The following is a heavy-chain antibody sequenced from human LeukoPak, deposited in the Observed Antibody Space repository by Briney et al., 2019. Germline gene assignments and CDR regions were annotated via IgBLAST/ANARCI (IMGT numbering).Heavy chain of an antibody. CDR1: GGSISSYY. V-gene: IGHV4-59*01. Sequence: MASETLSLTCTVSGGSISSYYWSWIRQPPGKGLEWIGYIYYSGSTNYNPSLKSRVTISVDTSKNQFSLKLSSVTAADTAVYYCAREIGVDGFWSPNPNWYFDLWGRGTLVTVSS. J-gene: IGHJ2*01. CDR3: AREIGVDGFWSPNPNWYFDL. CDR2: IYYSGST. D-gene: IGHD3-3*01.